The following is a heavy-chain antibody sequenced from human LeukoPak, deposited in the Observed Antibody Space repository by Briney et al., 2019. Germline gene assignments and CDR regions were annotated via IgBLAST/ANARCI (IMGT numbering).Heavy chain of an antibody. CDR2: IVVASGNT. Sequence: GASVNVSCKASGFTFTNSAMQWVRQARGQRLEWIGWIVVASGNTKYAQKFQERVTITRDMSTSTAYMELSSLSPEDTAVYYCAAAPIEMQQRGFDYWGQGTLVTVSS. CDR1: GFTFTNSA. D-gene: IGHD5-24*01. V-gene: IGHV1-58*02. CDR3: AAAPIEMQQRGFDY. J-gene: IGHJ4*02.